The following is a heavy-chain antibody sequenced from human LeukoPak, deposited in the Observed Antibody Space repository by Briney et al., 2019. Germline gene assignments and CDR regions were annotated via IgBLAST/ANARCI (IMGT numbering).Heavy chain of an antibody. D-gene: IGHD1-26*01. Sequence: SETLSLTCAVYGGSFSGYYWSWIRQPPGKGLEWIGEINHSGSTNYNPSLKSRVTISVDTSKNQFSLKLSSVTAADTAVYYCARRIASGSSFDYWGQGTLATVSS. CDR3: ARRIASGSSFDY. CDR1: GGSFSGYY. CDR2: INHSGST. V-gene: IGHV4-34*01. J-gene: IGHJ4*02.